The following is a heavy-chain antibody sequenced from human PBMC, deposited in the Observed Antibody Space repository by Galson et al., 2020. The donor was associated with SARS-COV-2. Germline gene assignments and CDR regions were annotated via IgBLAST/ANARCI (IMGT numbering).Heavy chain of an antibody. CDR2: INHSGST. Sequence: SETLSLTCAVYGGSFSGYYWSWIRQPPGKGLEWIGEINHSGSTKYNLSLKNRVTISRDTSKNQFSLKLSSVSAADAAGYYCARALREVNMILVVLGYYYYMDVWGKGTTVTISS. J-gene: IGHJ6*03. D-gene: IGHD3-22*01. CDR3: ARALREVNMILVVLGYYYYMDV. CDR1: GGSFSGYY. V-gene: IGHV4-34*01.